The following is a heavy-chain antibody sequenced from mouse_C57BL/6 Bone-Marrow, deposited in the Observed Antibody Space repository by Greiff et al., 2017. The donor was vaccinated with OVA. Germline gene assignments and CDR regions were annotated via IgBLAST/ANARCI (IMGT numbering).Heavy chain of an antibody. Sequence: DVHLVESGGGLVKPGGSLKLSCAASGFTFSDYGMHWVRQAPEKGLEWVAYISSGSSTIYYADTVKGRFTISRDNATNTLFLQMTILRSEDTAMYYCARINYWYFDVWGTGTTVTVSS. CDR3: ARINYWYFDV. CDR2: ISSGSSTI. CDR1: GFTFSDYG. V-gene: IGHV5-17*01. J-gene: IGHJ1*03.